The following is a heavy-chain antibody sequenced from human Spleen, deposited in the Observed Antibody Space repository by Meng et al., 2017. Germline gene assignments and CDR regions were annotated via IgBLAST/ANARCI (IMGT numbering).Heavy chain of an antibody. Sequence: GSLRLSCAVSGYSITGSYNWGWIRQSPGKGLEWIGSIYQSGSTYYNPSLKSRVTMSTGTSKNQFSLKLTSVTAADTAVYYCAGGAVVTLILYHAMDVWGQGTTVTVSS. CDR3: AGGAVVTLILYHAMDV. V-gene: IGHV4-38-2*01. J-gene: IGHJ6*02. CDR2: IYQSGST. CDR1: GYSITGSYN. D-gene: IGHD2-21*02.